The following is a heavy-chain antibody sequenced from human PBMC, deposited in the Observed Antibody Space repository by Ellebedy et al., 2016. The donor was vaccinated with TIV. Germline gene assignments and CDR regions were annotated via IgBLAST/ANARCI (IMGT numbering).Heavy chain of an antibody. V-gene: IGHV5-51*01. CDR1: GYSFTSYW. D-gene: IGHD6-13*01. J-gene: IGHJ6*02. Sequence: EESLKISXKGSGYSFTSYWIGWVRQMPGKGLEWMGIIYPGDSDTRYSPSFQGQVTISADKSISTAYLQWSSLKASDTAMYYCARHAPGGGIAAAGKNYYYGMDVWGQGTTVTVSS. CDR2: IYPGDSDT. CDR3: ARHAPGGGIAAAGKNYYYGMDV.